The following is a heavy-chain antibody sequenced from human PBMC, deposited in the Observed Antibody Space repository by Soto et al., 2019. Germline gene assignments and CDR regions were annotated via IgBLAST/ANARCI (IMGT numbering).Heavy chain of an antibody. Sequence: EVQLLESGGGLVQPGGSLRLSCAASGFSFSSYAMVWVRQAPGKGLAWGSVISARGGRSYFANSVKGRFTTARDNSKNVLSLEMSTLRAEDTATYFCAQGSIEDRAGVDNWGQGTLVLVSS. CDR2: ISARGGRS. V-gene: IGHV3-23*01. J-gene: IGHJ4*02. D-gene: IGHD3-10*01. CDR1: GFSFSSYA. CDR3: AQGSIEDRAGVDN.